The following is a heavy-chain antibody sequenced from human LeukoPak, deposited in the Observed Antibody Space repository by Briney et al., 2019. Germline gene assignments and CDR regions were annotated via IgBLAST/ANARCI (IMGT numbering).Heavy chain of an antibody. CDR3: AREAPAGFRGYNFDY. Sequence: GGSLRLSCAASGFTFSDHHMDWVRQAPGKGLNWVGRIRNKANSYTTEYAASVKGRFTISRDDSKNSLFLQMSSLRVEDTAIYYCAREAPAGFRGYNFDYWGQGTLITVSS. D-gene: IGHD5-12*01. J-gene: IGHJ4*02. V-gene: IGHV3-72*01. CDR2: IRNKANSYTT. CDR1: GFTFSDHH.